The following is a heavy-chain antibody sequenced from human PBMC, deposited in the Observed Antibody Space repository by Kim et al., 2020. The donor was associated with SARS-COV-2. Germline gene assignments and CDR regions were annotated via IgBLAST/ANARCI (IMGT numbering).Heavy chain of an antibody. V-gene: IGHV4-59*13. CDR2: IYYSGST. Sequence: SETLSLTCTVSGGSISSYYWSWIRQPPGKGLEWIGYIYYSGSTNYNPSLKSRVTISVDTSKNQFSLKLSSVTAADTAVYYCARGGGYCSSTSCYVFDYYYGMDVWGQGTTVTVSS. CDR3: ARGGGYCSSTSCYVFDYYYGMDV. D-gene: IGHD2-2*01. J-gene: IGHJ6*02. CDR1: GGSISSYY.